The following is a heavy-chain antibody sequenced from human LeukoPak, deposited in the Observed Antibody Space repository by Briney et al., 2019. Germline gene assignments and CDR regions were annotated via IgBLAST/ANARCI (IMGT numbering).Heavy chain of an antibody. J-gene: IGHJ4*02. Sequence: GGSLRLSCVASGFTFSSYAMHWVRQAPGKGLEWVAGISFDGSIEVYADSVKGRFTISRDNARNSLFLQMNNLRVDDSAVYYCAREYTAMAYDYWGQGNLVTVSS. CDR2: ISFDGSIE. D-gene: IGHD5-18*01. CDR1: GFTFSSYA. V-gene: IGHV3-30-3*01. CDR3: AREYTAMAYDY.